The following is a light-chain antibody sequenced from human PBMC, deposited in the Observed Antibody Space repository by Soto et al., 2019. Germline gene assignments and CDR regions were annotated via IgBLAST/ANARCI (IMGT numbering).Light chain of an antibody. V-gene: IGKV3D-15*01. CDR3: QQRSNWLT. J-gene: IGKJ4*01. Sequence: EIVMTQSPGTLSVSTGQGATLSCRASHSVDSNLAWYQQRPGQAPRLLIFGASTRPTGIPDRFSGSGSGTEFTLTISSLQSEDFAVYYCQQRSNWLTFGGGTKVEIK. CDR2: GAS. CDR1: HSVDSN.